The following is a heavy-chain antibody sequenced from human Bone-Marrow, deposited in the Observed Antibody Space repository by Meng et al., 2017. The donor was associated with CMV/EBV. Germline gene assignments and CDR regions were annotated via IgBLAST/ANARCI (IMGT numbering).Heavy chain of an antibody. V-gene: IGHV4-39*01. Sequence: GSLRLPCTVPGGSISSSSYYWGWIRQPPGKGLEWIGSIYYSGSTYYNPSLKSRVTISVDTSKNQFSLKLSSVTAADTAVYYCARHYYDSSGYYDKSFDYWGQGTLVTVSS. CDR1: GGSISSSSYY. J-gene: IGHJ4*02. CDR3: ARHYYDSSGYYDKSFDY. CDR2: IYYSGST. D-gene: IGHD3-22*01.